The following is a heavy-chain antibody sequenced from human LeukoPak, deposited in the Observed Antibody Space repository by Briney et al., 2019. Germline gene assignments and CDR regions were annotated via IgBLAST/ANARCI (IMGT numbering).Heavy chain of an antibody. D-gene: IGHD4-23*01. J-gene: IGHJ4*02. CDR3: ATDLDYYGGNSGGPFDY. Sequence: ASVKVSCKVSGYTLTELSMHWVRQAPGKGLEWMGGFDPEDGETIYAQKFQGRVTMTEDTSTDTAYMELSSLRSEDTAVYYWATDLDYYGGNSGGPFDYWGQGTLVTVSS. V-gene: IGHV1-24*01. CDR2: FDPEDGET. CDR1: GYTLTELS.